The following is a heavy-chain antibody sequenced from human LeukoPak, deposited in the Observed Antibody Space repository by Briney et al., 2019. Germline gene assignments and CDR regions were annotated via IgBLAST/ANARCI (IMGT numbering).Heavy chain of an antibody. CDR1: GGSISSSSYY. Sequence: PSETLSLTCTVSGGSISSSSYYWGWIRQPPWKGLEWIGSIYYSGSTYYNPSLKSRVTISVDTSKNQFSLKLSSVTAADTAVYYCAREAPRYGDYTVYWFDPWGQGTLVTVSS. CDR3: AREAPRYGDYTVYWFDP. J-gene: IGHJ5*02. V-gene: IGHV4-39*07. CDR2: IYYSGST. D-gene: IGHD4-17*01.